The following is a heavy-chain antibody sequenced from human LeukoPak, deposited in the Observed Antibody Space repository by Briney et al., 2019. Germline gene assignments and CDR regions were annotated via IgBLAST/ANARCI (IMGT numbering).Heavy chain of an antibody. CDR2: IKQDGSEK. D-gene: IGHD1-26*01. CDR1: GFTFSSYW. J-gene: IGHJ4*02. Sequence: GGSLRLSCAASGFTFSSYWMSWVRLAPGKGLEWVANIKQDGSEKYYVDSVKGRFTISRDNAKNSLYLQMNSLRAEDTAVYYCQVGATNFDYWGQGTLVTVSS. CDR3: QVGATNFDY. V-gene: IGHV3-7*01.